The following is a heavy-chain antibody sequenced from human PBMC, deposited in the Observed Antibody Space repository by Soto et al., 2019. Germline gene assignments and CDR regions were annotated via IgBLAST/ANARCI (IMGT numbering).Heavy chain of an antibody. CDR1: GYTFTSYG. D-gene: IGHD3-22*01. J-gene: IGHJ4*02. V-gene: IGHV1-18*04. CDR2: ISAYNGNT. CDR3: ARVIPGYYYDSSGYYEPFGY. Sequence: PSVKVSCKASGYTFTSYGISWVRQAPGRGLERMGRISAYNGNTNYAQKLQGRVNMTTDTSTSTAYMELRSLRPDDTAVYYCARVIPGYYYDSSGYYEPFGYWGQETMVTVPS.